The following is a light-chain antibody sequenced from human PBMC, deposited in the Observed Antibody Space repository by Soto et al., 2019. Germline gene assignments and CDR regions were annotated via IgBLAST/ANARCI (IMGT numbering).Light chain of an antibody. Sequence: EIVMTQSPATLSVSPGERVTLSCRASQSVSSHLVWYQQRPGQAPRLLIYGASTRATDIPVRFSGSGSGTDFTLTITSLQSEDVAVYYCQQNYNWPRTFGQGTKVEIK. CDR1: QSVSSH. V-gene: IGKV3-15*01. CDR3: QQNYNWPRT. J-gene: IGKJ1*01. CDR2: GAS.